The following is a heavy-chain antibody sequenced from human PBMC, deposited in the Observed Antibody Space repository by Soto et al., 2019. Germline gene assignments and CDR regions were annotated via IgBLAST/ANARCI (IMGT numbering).Heavy chain of an antibody. CDR2: IWYDGSNK. J-gene: IGHJ3*02. Sequence: QVQLVESGGGVVQPGRSLRLSCAASGFTFSNYGMHWVRQAPGKGLEWVAVIWYDGSNKYYADSVKGRFTISRDNCKNTLYLEMNSLRAEDTAVYYCARDWDTAEAFDIWGQGTMVTVSS. CDR1: GFTFSNYG. D-gene: IGHD5-18*01. V-gene: IGHV3-33*01. CDR3: ARDWDTAEAFDI.